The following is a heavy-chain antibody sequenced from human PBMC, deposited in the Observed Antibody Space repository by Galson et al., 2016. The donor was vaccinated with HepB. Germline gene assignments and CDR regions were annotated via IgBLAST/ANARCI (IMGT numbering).Heavy chain of an antibody. V-gene: IGHV3-11*04. D-gene: IGHD3-10*01. CDR3: ARSSPYGSGRVWFDA. CDR2: ISSGSGSTI. J-gene: IGHJ5*02. CDR1: GFTLSDYY. Sequence: SLRLSCAASGFTLSDYYMSWSRQAPGKGLEWISYISSGSGSTIYYADSVKGRFTISRYNSKKTLYLEMNSLRNDDTAVHYCARSSPYGSGRVWFDAWGQGTHVTVSS.